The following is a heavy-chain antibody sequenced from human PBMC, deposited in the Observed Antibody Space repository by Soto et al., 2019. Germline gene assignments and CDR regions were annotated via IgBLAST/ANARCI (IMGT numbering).Heavy chain of an antibody. CDR2: IYPGGNP. V-gene: IGHV3-66*01. Sequence: DVQVVESGGGLVQPGGSLRLSCTVSGFTVSDHYMSWVRQAPEKGLEWVSVIYPGGNPYYPASVKGRFTISRDDSRNTLHLQMNNLRVEDTAVYYCARPTDPDCGGECYSCPLDYWGQGSLVTVSP. J-gene: IGHJ4*02. CDR3: ARPTDPDCGGECYSCPLDY. D-gene: IGHD2-21*01. CDR1: GFTVSDHY.